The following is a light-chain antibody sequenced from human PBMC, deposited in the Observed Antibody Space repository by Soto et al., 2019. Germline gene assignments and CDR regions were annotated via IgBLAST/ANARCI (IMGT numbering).Light chain of an antibody. J-gene: IGLJ1*01. CDR2: SNN. CDR3: AAWDDGLNGYV. V-gene: IGLV1-44*01. CDR1: SSNIGSNT. Sequence: QSVLTQPPSASGTPGQRVTISCSGSSSNIGSNTVNWYQQLPGTAPKLLIYSNNQRPSGVPDRFSGSKSGTSASLAISGLQSEEEADYYCAAWDDGLNGYVFGTGTKLTVL.